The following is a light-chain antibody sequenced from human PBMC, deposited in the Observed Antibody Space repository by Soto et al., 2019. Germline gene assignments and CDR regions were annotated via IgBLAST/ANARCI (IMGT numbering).Light chain of an antibody. CDR2: WAS. V-gene: IGKV4-1*01. Sequence: DIVMTQSPDSLAVSLGERATLNCRSSQSLFFSANSKNYLTWYQHKPGQPPRVLLYWASTRDSGVPDRFSGSGSGTDFTLTISNLQSEDVAVYYCQQYLSTPYTFGQGTRLEIK. CDR3: QQYLSTPYT. CDR1: QSLFFSANSKNY. J-gene: IGKJ2*01.